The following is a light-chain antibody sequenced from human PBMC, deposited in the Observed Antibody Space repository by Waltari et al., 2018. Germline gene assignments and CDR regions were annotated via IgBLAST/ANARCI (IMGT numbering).Light chain of an antibody. CDR3: CSYAGSYTHVV. J-gene: IGLJ2*01. CDR1: SSDVGGYDY. CDR2: DVT. Sequence: QSALTQPRSVSGSPGQSVTISCTGTSSDVGGYDYVSWYQNHPGKAPQLLICDVTKRPSGVPDRFSGSRSGDTASLTISGLQAEDEADYYCCSYAGSYTHVVFGGGTKLTVL. V-gene: IGLV2-11*01.